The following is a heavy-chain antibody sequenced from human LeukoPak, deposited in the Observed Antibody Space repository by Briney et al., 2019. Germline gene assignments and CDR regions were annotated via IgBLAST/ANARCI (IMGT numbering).Heavy chain of an antibody. J-gene: IGHJ3*02. V-gene: IGHV5-51*01. CDR1: GYSFTSYW. CDR3: ARRYYYDSGGYPYDAFDI. CDR2: IYPGDSDT. Sequence: GESLKISCKGSGYSFTSYWIGWVRQMPGKGLEWMGIIYPGDSDTRYSPSFQGQVTISADKSISTAYLQWSSLKASDTAMYYCARRYYYDSGGYPYDAFDIWGQGTMVTVSS. D-gene: IGHD3-22*01.